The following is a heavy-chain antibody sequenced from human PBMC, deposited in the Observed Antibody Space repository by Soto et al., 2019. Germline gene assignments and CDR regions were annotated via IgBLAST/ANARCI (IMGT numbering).Heavy chain of an antibody. J-gene: IGHJ4*01. V-gene: IGHV1-3*01. CDR3: ARGRASWYWDF. CDR1: GGTFSSYA. Sequence: EASVKVSCKASGGTFSSYAISWVRQAPGQGLEWMGWINAGTGNTKYSQKLQDRLTISRDTSAATAYLDLSRLASEDTAVYYCARGRASWYWDFWGHGTLVTVSS. CDR2: INAGTGNT. D-gene: IGHD2-8*02.